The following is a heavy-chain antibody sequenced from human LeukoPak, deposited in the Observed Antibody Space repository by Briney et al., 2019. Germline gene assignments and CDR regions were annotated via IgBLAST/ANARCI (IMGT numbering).Heavy chain of an antibody. Sequence: ASQTLSLTCAISGDSVSSNSVSWNWIRQSPSRGLGWLGRTYYRSKWYYDYALSVKSRITVNPDTSKNQFSLQLNSVTPEDTAVYYCARDRPNSSGWTPLDYWGQGTLVTVSS. V-gene: IGHV6-1*01. J-gene: IGHJ4*02. CDR3: ARDRPNSSGWTPLDY. D-gene: IGHD6-19*01. CDR2: TYYRSKWYY. CDR1: GDSVSSNSVS.